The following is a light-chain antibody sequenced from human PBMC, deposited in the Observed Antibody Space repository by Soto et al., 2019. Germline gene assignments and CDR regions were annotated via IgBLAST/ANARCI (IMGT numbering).Light chain of an antibody. CDR1: SSDVGGYNH. V-gene: IGLV2-14*01. CDR2: DVS. J-gene: IGLJ2*01. Sequence: QSALTQPASVSGSPGQSITFSCAGTSSDVGGYNHVSWYQQHPGKAPKLLIYDVSNRPSGVSNRFSGSKSGNTASLTISGLHAEDEADYYCSSYTSSSTLVFGGGTRLTVL. CDR3: SSYTSSSTLV.